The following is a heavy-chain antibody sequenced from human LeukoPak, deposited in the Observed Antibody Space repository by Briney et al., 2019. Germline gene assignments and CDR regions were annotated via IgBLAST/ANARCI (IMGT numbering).Heavy chain of an antibody. V-gene: IGHV3-23*01. Sequence: YPGGSLRLSCAASGFTFSSYSMTWVRQAPGKGLEWVSAISGSGGSTYYADSVKGRFTISRDNSKNTLYLQMNSLRAEDTAVYYCAKDNGAAAAYYWGQGTLVTVSS. CDR2: ISGSGGST. CDR1: GFTFSSYS. D-gene: IGHD6-13*01. J-gene: IGHJ4*02. CDR3: AKDNGAAAAYY.